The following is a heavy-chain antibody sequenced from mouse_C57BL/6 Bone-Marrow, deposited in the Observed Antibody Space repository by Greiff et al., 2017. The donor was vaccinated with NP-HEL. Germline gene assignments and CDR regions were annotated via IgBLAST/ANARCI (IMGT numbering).Heavy chain of an antibody. CDR1: GFTFSSYG. CDR3: ARGLWLRREYLDY. J-gene: IGHJ2*01. V-gene: IGHV5-6*01. Sequence: EVQVVESGGDLVKPGGSLKLSCAASGFTFSSYGMSWVRQTPDKRLEWVATISSGGSYTYYPDSVKGRFTISRDKATNTLYLQMSSLKSEDAAMYYCARGLWLRREYLDYWGQGTTLTVSS. CDR2: ISSGGSYT. D-gene: IGHD2-2*01.